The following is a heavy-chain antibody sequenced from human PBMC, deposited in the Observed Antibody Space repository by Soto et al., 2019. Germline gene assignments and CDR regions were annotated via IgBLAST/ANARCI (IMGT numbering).Heavy chain of an antibody. Sequence: SGPTLVNPTQTLTLTCTFSGFSLSTRGVGVGWIRQPPGKALEWLALIYWDDDKRYSPSLKSRLTITKDTSKNQVVLTMTNMESVDTGTYYFAHRSFSSGDPDTHFLFDYWGQRIFVTGSS. CDR3: AHRSFSSGDPDTHFLFDY. J-gene: IGHJ4*02. D-gene: IGHD3-3*02. CDR1: GFSLSTRGVG. V-gene: IGHV2-5*02. CDR2: IYWDDDK.